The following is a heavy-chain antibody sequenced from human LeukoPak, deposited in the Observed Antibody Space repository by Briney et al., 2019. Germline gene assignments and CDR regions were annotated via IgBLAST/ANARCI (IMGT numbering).Heavy chain of an antibody. CDR1: GFTFSSYA. V-gene: IGHV3-23*01. J-gene: IGHJ4*02. CDR3: ARDKHLGSGRPKLPFGY. CDR2: ISGSGGST. D-gene: IGHD6-19*01. Sequence: QPGRSLRLSCAASGFTFSSYAMSWVRQAPGKGLEWVSAISGSGGSTYYADSVKGRFTISRDNSKNTLYLQMNSLRAEDTAVYYCARDKHLGSGRPKLPFGYWGQGTLVTVSS.